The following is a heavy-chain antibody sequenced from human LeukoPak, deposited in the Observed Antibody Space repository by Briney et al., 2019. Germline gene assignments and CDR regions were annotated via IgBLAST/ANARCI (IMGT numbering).Heavy chain of an antibody. CDR2: IRYDGSNK. CDR1: GFTFSSYG. V-gene: IGHV3-30*02. Sequence: TGGSLRLSCAASGFTFSSYGMHWVRQAPGKGLEWVAFIRYDGSNKYYADSVKGRFTISRDNSKNTLYLQMNSLGAEDTAVYYCAKDRSSGSYPYYFDYWGQGTLVTVSS. D-gene: IGHD1-26*01. J-gene: IGHJ4*02. CDR3: AKDRSSGSYPYYFDY.